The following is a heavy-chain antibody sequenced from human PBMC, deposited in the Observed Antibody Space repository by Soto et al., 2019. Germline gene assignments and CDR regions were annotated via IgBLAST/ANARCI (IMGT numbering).Heavy chain of an antibody. CDR3: ASSSLYGVDV. Sequence: SETLSLTCTVSSGSISSEGYYWSWFRQLPGKGLEWIGDIYYSGTTYHNPSLRSRLTISGDASKNQFSLKVGSVTAADTAVYYCASSSLYGVDVWGQGTTVTVSS. J-gene: IGHJ6*02. V-gene: IGHV4-30-4*08. CDR1: SGSISSEGYY. CDR2: IYYSGTT.